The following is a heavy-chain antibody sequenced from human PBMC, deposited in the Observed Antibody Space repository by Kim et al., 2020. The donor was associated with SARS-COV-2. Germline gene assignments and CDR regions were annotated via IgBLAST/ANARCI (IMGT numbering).Heavy chain of an antibody. J-gene: IGHJ4*02. V-gene: IGHV2-5*02. CDR2: IYWDDEK. CDR1: GFSLSTSGLG. D-gene: IGHD6-6*01. CDR3: THMHDSGGSSRAFEY. Sequence: SGPTLVKPTQTLTLTCTFSGFSLSTSGLGVGWIRQPPGKALEWLALIYWDDEKRYNPSLKTRLSIAEDTSKNQVVLTMTNMDPVDTATYFCTHMHDSGGSSRAFEYWGQGTLVTVSS.